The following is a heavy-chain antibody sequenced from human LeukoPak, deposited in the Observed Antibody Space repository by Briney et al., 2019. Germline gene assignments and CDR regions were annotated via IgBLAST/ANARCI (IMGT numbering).Heavy chain of an antibody. Sequence: ASVKGSCMASGYTFTSYYMHWVRQAPGQGLEWMGIINPSDGGTSYAQKFQGRVTMTRDTSTSRVYMELSSLRSEDTAVYHCAREPPASGYFDYWGQGRLGSVSS. CDR3: AREPPASGYFDY. CDR2: INPSDGGT. V-gene: IGHV1-46*01. CDR1: GYTFTSYY. J-gene: IGHJ4*03.